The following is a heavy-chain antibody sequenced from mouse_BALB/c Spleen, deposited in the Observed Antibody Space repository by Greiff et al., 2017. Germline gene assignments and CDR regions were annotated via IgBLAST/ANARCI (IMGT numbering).Heavy chain of an antibody. CDR2: ISYSGST. Sequence: VQLQQSGPSLVKPSQTLSLTCSVTGDSITSGYWNWIRKFPGNKLEYMGYISYSGSTYYNPSLKSRISITRDTSKNQYYLQLNSVTTEDTATYYCARFITTVVGVGDAMDYWGQGTSVTVSS. CDR1: GDSITSGY. V-gene: IGHV3-8*02. J-gene: IGHJ4*01. CDR3: ARFITTVVGVGDAMDY. D-gene: IGHD1-1*01.